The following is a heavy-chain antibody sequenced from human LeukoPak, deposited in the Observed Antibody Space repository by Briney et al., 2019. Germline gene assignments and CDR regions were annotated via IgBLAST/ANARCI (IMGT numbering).Heavy chain of an antibody. Sequence: GGSLRLSCAASGFTFSSYGMTWVRQAPGKGLEWVSSLSGSGGSTYYADSVKGRFTISRDNSKNTLYLQMNSLRAEDTAVYYCATYTNWVAGDVWGQGTSVSVSS. D-gene: IGHD1-1*01. CDR1: GFTFSSYG. V-gene: IGHV3-23*01. CDR3: ATYTNWVAGDV. J-gene: IGHJ6*02. CDR2: LSGSGGST.